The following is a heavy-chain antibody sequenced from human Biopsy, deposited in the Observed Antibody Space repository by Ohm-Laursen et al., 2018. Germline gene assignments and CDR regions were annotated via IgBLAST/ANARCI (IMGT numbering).Heavy chain of an antibody. CDR1: GGSISSNYYY. J-gene: IGHJ5*02. Sequence: GTLSLTCTVSGGSISSNYYYWGWIRQPPGKGLEWIGSIYYRGNTNYNPSLKSRVTISVDTSKNQFSLKVSSVTAADTALYFCARHPTGFWFDPWGHGTLVTVSS. CDR3: ARHPTGFWFDP. CDR2: IYYRGNT. V-gene: IGHV4-39*01.